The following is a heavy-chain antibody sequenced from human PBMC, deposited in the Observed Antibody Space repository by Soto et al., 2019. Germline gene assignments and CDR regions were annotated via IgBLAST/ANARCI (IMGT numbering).Heavy chain of an antibody. CDR1: GYSFTNYW. CDR2: IYPGDSDT. CDR3: ARQVQEMATILNYFDY. Sequence: PGESLKISCKVSGYSFTNYWIAWVRQMPGKGLEWMGIIYPGDSDTRYSPSFQGQVTISADKSISTAYLQWSSLKASDTAMYYCARQVQEMATILNYFDYWGQGTLVTV. V-gene: IGHV5-51*01. D-gene: IGHD5-12*01. J-gene: IGHJ4*02.